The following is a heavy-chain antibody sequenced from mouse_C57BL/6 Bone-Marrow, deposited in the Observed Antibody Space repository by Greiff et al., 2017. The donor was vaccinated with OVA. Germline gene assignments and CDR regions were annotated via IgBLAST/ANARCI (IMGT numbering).Heavy chain of an antibody. D-gene: IGHD3-2*02. J-gene: IGHJ2*01. CDR1: GYTFTSYD. CDR3: AVDSSGYFDY. CDR2: IYPRDGST. V-gene: IGHV1-85*01. Sequence: QVQLKESGPELVKPGASVKLSCKASGYTFTSYDINWVKQRPGQGLEWIGWIYPRDGSTKYNEKFKGKATLTVDTSSSTAYMELHSLTSEDSAVYFCAVDSSGYFDYWGQGTTLTVSS.